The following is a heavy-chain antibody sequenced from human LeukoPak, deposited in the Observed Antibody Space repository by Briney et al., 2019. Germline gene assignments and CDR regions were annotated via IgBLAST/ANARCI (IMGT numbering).Heavy chain of an antibody. J-gene: IGHJ6*03. CDR3: ARGGIPTGPYYYLYYMDV. CDR1: GFTFSRHV. CDR2: ISYDGNNR. V-gene: IGHV3-30*01. D-gene: IGHD1-14*01. Sequence: GGSLRLSCAASGFTFSRHVMQWVRQAPGKGLEWVAVISYDGNNRFYADSVKGRFTISRDNSRNTLYLQMNSLSGDDAAVYSCARGGIPTGPYYYLYYMDVWGKGTAVTVSS.